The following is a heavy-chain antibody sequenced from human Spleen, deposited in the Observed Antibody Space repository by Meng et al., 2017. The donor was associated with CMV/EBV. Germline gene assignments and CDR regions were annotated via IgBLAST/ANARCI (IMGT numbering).Heavy chain of an antibody. CDR2: IYYSGST. Sequence: SETLSLTCTVSGGSISSYYWSWIRQPPGKGLEWIGYIYYSGSTNYNPSLKSRVTISVDTSKNQFSLKLSSVTAADTAVYYCARRGYCSSTSCYIRGGWFDPWGQGTLVTVSS. V-gene: IGHV4-59*08. CDR1: GGSISSYY. D-gene: IGHD2-2*02. CDR3: ARRGYCSSTSCYIRGGWFDP. J-gene: IGHJ5*02.